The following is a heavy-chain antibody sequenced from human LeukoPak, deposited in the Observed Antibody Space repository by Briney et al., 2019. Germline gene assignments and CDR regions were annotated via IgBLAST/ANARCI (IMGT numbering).Heavy chain of an antibody. Sequence: GGSLRLSCAASGFTFSSYAMHWVRQAPGKGLEWVAVISYDGSNKYYADSVKGRFTISRDNSKNTLYLQMNSLRAEDTAVYYCAGDRRVSGSGSYLDYWGQGTLVTVSS. D-gene: IGHD3-10*01. CDR3: AGDRRVSGSGSYLDY. CDR2: ISYDGSNK. J-gene: IGHJ4*02. CDR1: GFTFSSYA. V-gene: IGHV3-30-3*01.